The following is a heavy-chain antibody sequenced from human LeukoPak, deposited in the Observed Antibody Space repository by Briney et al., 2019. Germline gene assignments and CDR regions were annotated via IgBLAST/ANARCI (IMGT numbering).Heavy chain of an antibody. D-gene: IGHD3-10*01. CDR1: GFTFSSDA. CDR3: AKGGWFGELFLFDY. V-gene: IGHV3-23*01. Sequence: GGSLRLSCAASGFTFSSDALSWVRQAPGKGLEWVSLISGSGLRTDYADSVKGRFTISRDNSKNTLYLQMNSLKAEDTAVYYCAKGGWFGELFLFDYWGQGTLVTVSS. CDR2: ISGSGLRT. J-gene: IGHJ4*02.